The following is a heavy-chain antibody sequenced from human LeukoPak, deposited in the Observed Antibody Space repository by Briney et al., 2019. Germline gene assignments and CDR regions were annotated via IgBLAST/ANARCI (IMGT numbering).Heavy chain of an antibody. J-gene: IGHJ2*01. CDR3: ANNRKPDGGSRCLLNFDL. Sequence: GGSLRLSCAASGFAFSMYNMNWVRQAPGKGLEWVAFIEHDATTKFYADSVRGRFTISRDNSKSTLYLQMSSLRPEDTAAYYCANNRKPDGGSRCLLNFDLRGRGTLVTVSS. CDR2: IEHDATTK. D-gene: IGHD2-15*01. V-gene: IGHV3-30*02. CDR1: GFAFSMYN.